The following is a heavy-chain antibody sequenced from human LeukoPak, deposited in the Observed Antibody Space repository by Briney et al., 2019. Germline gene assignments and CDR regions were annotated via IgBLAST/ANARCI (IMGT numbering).Heavy chain of an antibody. V-gene: IGHV4-59*08. J-gene: IGHJ3*02. CDR1: GGSISSYY. Sequence: SETLSLTCTVSGGSISSYYWSWIRQPPGKGLEWIGYIYYSGSTNYNPSLKSRVTRSVDTSKNQFSLKLSSVTAADTAVYYCARHANYDFWSDHDAFDIWGQGTMVTVSS. D-gene: IGHD3-3*01. CDR2: IYYSGST. CDR3: ARHANYDFWSDHDAFDI.